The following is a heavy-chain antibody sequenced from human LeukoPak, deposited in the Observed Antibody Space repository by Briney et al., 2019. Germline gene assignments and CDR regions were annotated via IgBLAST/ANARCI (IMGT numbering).Heavy chain of an antibody. CDR2: TRNKANSYTT. J-gene: IGHJ4*02. Sequence: GGSLRLSCAASGFTFSDHYMDWVRQAPGKGLEWVGRTRNKANSYTTEYAASVKGRFTTSRDVSKNSLYLQMDSLRTEDTAVYYCARIAVTGYYFDYWGQGTLVTVSS. V-gene: IGHV3-72*01. CDR3: ARIAVTGYYFDY. CDR1: GFTFSDHY. D-gene: IGHD4-17*01.